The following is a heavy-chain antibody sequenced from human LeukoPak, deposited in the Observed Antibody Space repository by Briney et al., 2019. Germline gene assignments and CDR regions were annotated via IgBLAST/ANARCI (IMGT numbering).Heavy chain of an antibody. D-gene: IGHD2/OR15-2a*01. V-gene: IGHV3-23*01. J-gene: IGHJ4*02. CDR2: FSGSGGST. CDR3: ARSGLSRFGF. Sequence: GGTLRLSCAASGFIFSNYAMSWVRQAPGKGLQWVSAFSGSGGSTYYADSVKGRFTISRDNSRNTLYLQMNSLRAEDTAVYYCARSGLSRFGFWGQGTLVTVSS. CDR1: GFIFSNYA.